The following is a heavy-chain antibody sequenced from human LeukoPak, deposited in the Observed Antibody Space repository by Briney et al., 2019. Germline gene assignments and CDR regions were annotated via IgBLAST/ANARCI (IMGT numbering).Heavy chain of an antibody. CDR2: IIPIFGTA. J-gene: IGHJ4*02. D-gene: IGHD2-2*01. Sequence: SVKVSCKTSGSAFKGYGISWVRQAPGQGLEWMGGIIPIFGTANYAQKFQGRVTITADKSTSTAYMELSSLRSEDTAVYYCARDRWEGYCSSTSCYHFSYFDYWGQGTLVAVSS. CDR3: ARDRWEGYCSSTSCYHFSYFDY. V-gene: IGHV1-69*06. CDR1: GSAFKGYG.